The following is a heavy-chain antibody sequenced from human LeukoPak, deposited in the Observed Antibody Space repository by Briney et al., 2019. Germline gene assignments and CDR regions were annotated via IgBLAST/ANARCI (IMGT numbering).Heavy chain of an antibody. Sequence: ASVKVSYKASGYSFTDYYMHWVRRAPGQGLEWMGWINPNNGGANYARKFQGGVTMTRDTSISTAYMEVSRLRSDDTAVYYCARGLGTVTTLNYYVADWGQGTLVTVSS. V-gene: IGHV1-2*02. J-gene: IGHJ4*02. D-gene: IGHD4-17*01. CDR3: ARGLGTVTTLNYYVAD. CDR1: GYSFTDYY. CDR2: INPNNGGA.